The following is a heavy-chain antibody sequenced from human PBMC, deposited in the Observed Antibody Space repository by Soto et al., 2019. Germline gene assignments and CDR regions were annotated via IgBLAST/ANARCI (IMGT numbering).Heavy chain of an antibody. CDR1: GGSISSSSYY. CDR2: IYYSGST. CDR3: ARQVYGSGSYAYYFDY. J-gene: IGHJ4*02. V-gene: IGHV4-39*01. Sequence: PSETLSLTCTVSGGSISSSSYYWGWIRQPPGKGLEWIGSIYYSGSTYYNPSLKSRVTISVDTSKNQFSLKLSSVTAADTAVYYCARQVYGSGSYAYYFDYWGQGTLVTVSS. D-gene: IGHD3-10*01.